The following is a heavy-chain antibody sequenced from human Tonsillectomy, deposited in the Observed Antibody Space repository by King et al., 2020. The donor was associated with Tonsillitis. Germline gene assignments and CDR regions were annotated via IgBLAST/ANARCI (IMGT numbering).Heavy chain of an antibody. V-gene: IGHV1-69*01. D-gene: IGHD5-24*01. CDR1: GGTFSSYA. CDR2: IIPIFGTA. Sequence: QLVQSGAEVKKPGSSVKVSCKASGGTFSSYAISWVRQAPGQGLEWMGGIIPIFGTANYAQKFQGRVTITADESTSTAYMELSSLRSEDTAVYYCAGRRDGYNYPYYYYYVAVWGKGTTVTVSS. J-gene: IGHJ6*03. CDR3: AGRRDGYNYPYYYYYVAV.